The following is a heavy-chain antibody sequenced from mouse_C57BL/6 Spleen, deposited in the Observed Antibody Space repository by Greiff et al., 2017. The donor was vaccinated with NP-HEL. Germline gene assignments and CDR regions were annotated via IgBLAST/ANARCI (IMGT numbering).Heavy chain of an antibody. J-gene: IGHJ4*01. V-gene: IGHV1-81*01. Sequence: VQVVESGAELARPGASVKLSCKASGYTFTSYGISWVKQRTGQGLEWIGEIYPRSGNTYYNEKFKGKATLTADKSSSTAYMELRSLTSEDSAVYFCARWDWNAMDYWGQGTSVTVSS. CDR1: GYTFTSYG. CDR2: IYPRSGNT. D-gene: IGHD4-1*01. CDR3: ARWDWNAMDY.